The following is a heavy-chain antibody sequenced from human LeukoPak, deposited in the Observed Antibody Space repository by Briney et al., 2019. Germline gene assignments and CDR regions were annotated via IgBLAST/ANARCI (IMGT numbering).Heavy chain of an antibody. CDR1: GFTFSSYA. V-gene: IGHV3-30-3*01. CDR3: AREVRHIAAAGFDY. CDR2: ISYDGSNK. D-gene: IGHD6-13*01. Sequence: GGSLRLSCAASGFTFSSYAMHWVRQAPGKGLEWVAVISYDGSNKYYADSVKGRFTISRDNSKNTLYLQMNSLRAEDTAVYYCAREVRHIAAAGFDYWGQGTLVTVSS. J-gene: IGHJ4*02.